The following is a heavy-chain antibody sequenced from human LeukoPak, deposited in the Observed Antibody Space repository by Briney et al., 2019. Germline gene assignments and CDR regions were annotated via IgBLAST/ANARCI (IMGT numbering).Heavy chain of an antibody. Sequence: GASVKVSCKASGGTFSSYAISWVRQAPGQGLEWMGRIIPIFGTANYAQKFQGRVTITTDESTSTAYMELSSLRSEDTAVYYCARGITYGTIDYWGQGTLVTVSS. J-gene: IGHJ4*02. V-gene: IGHV1-69*05. CDR2: IIPIFGTA. CDR1: GGTFSSYA. CDR3: ARGITYGTIDY. D-gene: IGHD1-14*01.